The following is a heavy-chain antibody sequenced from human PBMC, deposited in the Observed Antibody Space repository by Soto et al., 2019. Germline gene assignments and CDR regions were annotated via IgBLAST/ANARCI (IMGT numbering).Heavy chain of an antibody. CDR2: IYPGDSDT. Sequence: PGESLKISCKGSGYSFTSYWIGWVRQMPGKGLEWMGIIYPGDSDTRYSPSFQGQVTISADKSISTAYLPWSSLKASDTARYYRARRRSSGWYRDDAFDIWGQGTMVTVSS. D-gene: IGHD6-19*01. J-gene: IGHJ3*02. V-gene: IGHV5-51*01. CDR1: GYSFTSYW. CDR3: ARRRSSGWYRDDAFDI.